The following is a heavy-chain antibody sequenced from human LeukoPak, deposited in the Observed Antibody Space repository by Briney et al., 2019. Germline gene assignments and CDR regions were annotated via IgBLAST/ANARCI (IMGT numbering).Heavy chain of an antibody. CDR2: ISGSGGST. CDR1: GFTFSSYA. CDR3: VKDHSLGGWYLAQGKHFDY. Sequence: GSLRLSCAASGFTFSSYAMSWVRQAPGKGLEWVSAISGSGGSTYYADSVKGRFTISRDNSKNTLYLQMNSLRAEDTAVYYCVKDHSLGGWYLAQGKHFDYWGQGTLVTVSS. V-gene: IGHV3-23*01. D-gene: IGHD6-19*01. J-gene: IGHJ4*02.